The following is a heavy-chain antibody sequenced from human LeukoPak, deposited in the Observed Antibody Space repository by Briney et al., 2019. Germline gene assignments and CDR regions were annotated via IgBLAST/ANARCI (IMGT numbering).Heavy chain of an antibody. CDR1: GASISSYF. D-gene: IGHD6-19*01. J-gene: IGHJ4*02. V-gene: IGHV4-59*08. CDR2: IYY. CDR3: ASGYTSDWYYFDY. Sequence: SETLSLTCTVSGASISSYFWSWIRQPPGKALEWIGYIYYNPSLKSRVTISVDTSKNQFSLKLSSVTAADTAVYYCASGYTSDWYYFDYWGQGTLVTVSS.